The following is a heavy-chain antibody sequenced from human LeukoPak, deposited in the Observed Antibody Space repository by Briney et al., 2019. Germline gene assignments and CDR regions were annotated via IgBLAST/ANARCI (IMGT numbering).Heavy chain of an antibody. Sequence: PGGSLRLSCAASGFTVSSNYMSWVRQAPGKGLEWVSVIYSGGSTYYADSVKGRFTISRDNSKNTLYLQMNSLRAEDAAVYYCARGGITMVRGVPSHWGQGTLVTVSS. CDR3: ARGGITMVRGVPSH. V-gene: IGHV3-66*01. CDR1: GFTVSSNY. J-gene: IGHJ4*02. CDR2: IYSGGST. D-gene: IGHD3-10*01.